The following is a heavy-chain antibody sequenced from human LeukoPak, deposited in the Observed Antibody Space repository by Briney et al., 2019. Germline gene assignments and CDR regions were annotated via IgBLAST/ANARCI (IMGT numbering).Heavy chain of an antibody. V-gene: IGHV4-39*01. CDR2: IYYSGST. J-gene: IGHJ4*02. CDR3: ARQSPRGFSYGFYFDY. Sequence: PSGTLSLTCTVSGGSISSSSYYWGWIRQPPGKGLEWIGSIYYSGSTYYNPSLKSRVTISVDTSKNQFSLKLSSVTAADTAVFYCARQSPRGFSYGFYFDYWGQGTLVTVSS. CDR1: GGSISSSSYY. D-gene: IGHD5-18*01.